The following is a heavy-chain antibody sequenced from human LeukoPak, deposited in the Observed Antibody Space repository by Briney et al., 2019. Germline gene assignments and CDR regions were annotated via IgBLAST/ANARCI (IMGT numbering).Heavy chain of an antibody. V-gene: IGHV1-2*06. CDR1: GYTFTSYY. Sequence: ASVKVSCKASGYTFTSYYMHWVRQAPGQGLEWMGRINPNSGGTNYAQKFQGRVTMTRDTSISTAYMELSRLRSDDTAVYYCASLYGGYCSSTSCNWFDPWGQGTLVTVSS. CDR3: ASLYGGYCSSTSCNWFDP. CDR2: INPNSGGT. D-gene: IGHD2-2*01. J-gene: IGHJ5*02.